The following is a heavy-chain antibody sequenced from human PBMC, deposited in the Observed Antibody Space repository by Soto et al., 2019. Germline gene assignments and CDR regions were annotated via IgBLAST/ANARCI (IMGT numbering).Heavy chain of an antibody. CDR1: GGSISVYY. Sequence: SETLSLTCTISGGSISVYYWSWIRQSPGQALEWIVYIYASGRPYYNPSLRSRVLISADTSKNQVSLELTSATAADTAVYFCARGVGSSPQLCWGRGTLVTVSS. CDR3: ARGVGSSPQLC. CDR2: IYASGRP. J-gene: IGHJ4*01. D-gene: IGHD5-18*01. V-gene: IGHV4-59*01.